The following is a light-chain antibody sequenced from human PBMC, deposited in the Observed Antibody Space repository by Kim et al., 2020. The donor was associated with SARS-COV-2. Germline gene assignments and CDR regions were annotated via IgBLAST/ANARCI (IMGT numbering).Light chain of an antibody. J-gene: IGKJ1*01. CDR2: GAS. CDR3: QQFGTSPQT. CDR1: QSVGTY. V-gene: IGKV3-20*01. Sequence: IVLTQSPGSLSLSPGERATLSCRASQSVGTYLAWYQQKPGQAPRLLVYGASSRATGIPDRFSGSGSRTGFTLTISRLEPEDFAVYYCQQFGTSPQTFGQGTKGDIK.